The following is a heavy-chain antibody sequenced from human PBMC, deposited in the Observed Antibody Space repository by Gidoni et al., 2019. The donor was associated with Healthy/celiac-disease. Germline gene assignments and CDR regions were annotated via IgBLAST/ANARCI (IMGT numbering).Heavy chain of an antibody. J-gene: IGHJ4*02. D-gene: IGHD6-13*01. Sequence: QVQLVESGGGLVKPGGSLRLSCAASGFTFIYYYMSWIRQAPGKGLEWVSYISSSSSYTNYADSVKGRFTISRDNAKNSLYLQMNSLRAEDTAVYYCARGRRYSSSPHEEDYWGQGTLVTVSS. CDR1: GFTFIYYY. CDR2: ISSSSSYT. V-gene: IGHV3-11*05. CDR3: ARGRRYSSSPHEEDY.